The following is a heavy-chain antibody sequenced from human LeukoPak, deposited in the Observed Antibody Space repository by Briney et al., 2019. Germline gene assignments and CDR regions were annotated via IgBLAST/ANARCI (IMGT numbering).Heavy chain of an antibody. J-gene: IGHJ4*02. CDR3: AVAHSSGWYGY. CDR1: GFTFSNYA. V-gene: IGHV3-64*01. CDR2: ISSNGGST. D-gene: IGHD6-19*01. Sequence: GGSLRLSCAASGFTFSNYAMHWVRQAPGKGLEYVSAISSNGGSTYYANSVKGRFTISRDNSKNTLYLQMGSLRAEDTAVYYCAVAHSSGWYGYWGQGTLVTVSS.